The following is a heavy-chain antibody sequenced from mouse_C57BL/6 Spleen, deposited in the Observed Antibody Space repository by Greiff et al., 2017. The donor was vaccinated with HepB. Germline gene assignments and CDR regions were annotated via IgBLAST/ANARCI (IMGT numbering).Heavy chain of an antibody. CDR2: IDPSDSYT. V-gene: IGHV1-69*01. D-gene: IGHD3-3*01. CDR3: ATGDHFDY. Sequence: QVQLQQPGAELVMPGASVKLSCKASGYTFTSYWMHWVKQRPGQGLEWIGEIDPSDSYTNYNQKFKGKSTLTVDKSSNTAYMQLSSLTSEDSAVYYSATGDHFDYWGQGTTLTVSS. CDR1: GYTFTSYW. J-gene: IGHJ2*01.